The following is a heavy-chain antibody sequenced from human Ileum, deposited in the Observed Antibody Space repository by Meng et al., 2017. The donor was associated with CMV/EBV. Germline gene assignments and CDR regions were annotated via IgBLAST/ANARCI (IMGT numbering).Heavy chain of an antibody. V-gene: IGHV4-39*07. Sequence: QVHLQESGPGLVKPSETLSLTCTVSGGSINSNNYYWGWIRQPPGKGLEWIGSIYYNGNTPYNPSLKSRVTISLDTSKNQFSLRLSSVTAADTAVYYCARDITGSHIDHWGQGVLVTVSS. J-gene: IGHJ4*02. CDR1: GGSINSNNYY. CDR2: IYYNGNT. D-gene: IGHD1-20*01. CDR3: ARDITGSHIDH.